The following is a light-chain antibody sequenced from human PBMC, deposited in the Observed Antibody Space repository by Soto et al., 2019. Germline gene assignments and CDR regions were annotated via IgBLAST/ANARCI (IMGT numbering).Light chain of an antibody. Sequence: LAQPASVSGSPGQSITISCTGTSSDVGAYNYVSWYQQHPGKAPKLMIYEVSNRPSGVSNRFSGSKSGNTASLTISGLQAEDEADYYCSSYTSSSPYVFGTGTKVTVL. V-gene: IGLV2-14*01. CDR1: SSDVGAYNY. J-gene: IGLJ1*01. CDR2: EVS. CDR3: SSYTSSSPYV.